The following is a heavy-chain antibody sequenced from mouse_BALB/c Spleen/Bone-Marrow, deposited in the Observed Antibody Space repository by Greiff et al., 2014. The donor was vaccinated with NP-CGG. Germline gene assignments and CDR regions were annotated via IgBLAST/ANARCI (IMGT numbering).Heavy chain of an antibody. J-gene: IGHJ4*01. Sequence: VQLQVSGPELVKPGALVKISCKASGYTFTSYDINWVKQRPGQGLEWIGWIYPGDGSTKYNEKFKGKATLTADKSSSTAYMQLSSLTSENSAVYFCTRGGYGNYVGYGMDYWGQGTPVTVSS. V-gene: IGHV1S56*01. CDR1: GYTFTSYD. D-gene: IGHD2-1*01. CDR3: TRGGYGNYVGYGMDY. CDR2: IYPGDGST.